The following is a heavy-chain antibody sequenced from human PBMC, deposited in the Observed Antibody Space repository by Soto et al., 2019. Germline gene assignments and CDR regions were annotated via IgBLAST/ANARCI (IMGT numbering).Heavy chain of an antibody. CDR2: IIPIFGTA. CDR3: ARDRCRGGSCYSFGYFDY. CDR1: GGTFSSYA. D-gene: IGHD2-15*01. Sequence: SVKVSCKASGGTFSSYAISWVRQAPGQGLEWMGGIIPIFGTANYAQKFQGRVTITADESTSTAYMELSSLRSEDTAVYYCARDRCRGGSCYSFGYFDYWGQGTLVTVSS. J-gene: IGHJ4*02. V-gene: IGHV1-69*13.